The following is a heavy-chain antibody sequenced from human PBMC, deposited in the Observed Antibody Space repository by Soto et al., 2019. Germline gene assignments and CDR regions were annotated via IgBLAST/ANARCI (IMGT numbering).Heavy chain of an antibody. CDR2: INSDGSST. CDR1: GFTFSSYW. D-gene: IGHD2-15*01. Sequence: EVPLVESGGGLVQPGGSLRLSCAASGFTFSSYWMHWVRQAPGKGLVWVSRINSDGSSTSYAGSVKGRFTISRDNAKNTLYLQMNSLRAEDTAVYYCVRTSLVVAAATREDYWGQGTLVTVSS. J-gene: IGHJ4*02. V-gene: IGHV3-74*01. CDR3: VRTSLVVAAATREDY.